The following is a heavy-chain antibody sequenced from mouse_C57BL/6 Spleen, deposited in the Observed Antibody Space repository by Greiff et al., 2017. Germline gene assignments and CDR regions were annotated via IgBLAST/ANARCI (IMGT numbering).Heavy chain of an antibody. Sequence: EVQLVESGPGLVKPSQSLSLTCSVTGYSITSGYYWNWIRQFPGNKLEWMGYISYDGSNNYNPSLKNRISITRDTSKNQFFLKLNSVTTEDTATYYCARRGVEDYWGQGTTLTVSS. J-gene: IGHJ2*01. CDR3: ARRGVEDY. V-gene: IGHV3-6*01. CDR1: GYSITSGYY. CDR2: ISYDGSN.